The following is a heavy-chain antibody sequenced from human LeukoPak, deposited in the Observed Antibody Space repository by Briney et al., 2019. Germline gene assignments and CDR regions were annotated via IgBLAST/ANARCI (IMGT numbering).Heavy chain of an antibody. D-gene: IGHD3-10*01. V-gene: IGHV4-39*07. CDR1: GGSISSSSYY. CDR3: ASNSFDYYGSGSYSVDY. CDR2: INHSGST. Sequence: PSETLSLTCTVSGGSISSSSYYWSWIRQPPGKGLEWIGEINHSGSTNYNPSLKSRVTISVDTSKNQFSLKLSSLTAADTAVYYCASNSFDYYGSGSYSVDYWGQGTLVTVSS. J-gene: IGHJ4*02.